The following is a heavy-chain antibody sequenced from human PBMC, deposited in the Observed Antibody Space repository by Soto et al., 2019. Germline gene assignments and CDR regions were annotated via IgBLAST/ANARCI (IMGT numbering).Heavy chain of an antibody. V-gene: IGHV3-53*01. D-gene: IGHD3-16*01. CDR1: GLSVSSNY. J-gene: IGHJ6*02. CDR2: IDSGGIT. Sequence: EVQLVESGGGLIQPGGSLRLYCAASGLSVSSNYMTWVRQAPGKGLEWVSVIDSGGITYYADSVRGRFTISRDNSGNTVYPQMNRLRAEDTALYYCARGGALFYYYGLDVWGRGTTVTVSS. CDR3: ARGGALFYYYGLDV.